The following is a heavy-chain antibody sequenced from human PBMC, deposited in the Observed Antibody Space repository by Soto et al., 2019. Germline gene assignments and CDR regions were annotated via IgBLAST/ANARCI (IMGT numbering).Heavy chain of an antibody. CDR3: ARDMYSSDYFVKWFEP. V-gene: IGHV3-30-3*01. CDR2: ISHDGINK. CDR1: GFSFSSYA. D-gene: IGHD6-19*01. J-gene: IGHJ5*02. Sequence: QVRLVESGGGVVQPWRSLRLSCTASGFSFSSYAMYWFRQPPGKGLEWVAVISHDGINKHYADSVKGRVTVSIDNYNHSLDLQLNSLRGEDTAMYYCARDMYSSDYFVKWFEPWGQGTLVTVSS.